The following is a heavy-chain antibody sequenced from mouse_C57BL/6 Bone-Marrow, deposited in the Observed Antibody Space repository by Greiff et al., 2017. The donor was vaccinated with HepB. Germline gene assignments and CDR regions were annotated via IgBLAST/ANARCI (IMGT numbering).Heavy chain of an antibody. CDR2: IDPSDSYT. CDR3: ARSGDYGSSYNY. V-gene: IGHV1-69*01. CDR1: GYTFTSYW. D-gene: IGHD1-1*01. J-gene: IGHJ2*01. Sequence: VQLKQPGAELVMPGASVKLSCKASGYTFTSYWMHWVKQRPGQGLEWIREIDPSDSYTNYNQKFKGKSTLTVDKSSSTAYMQLSSLTSEDSAVYYCARSGDYGSSYNYWGQGTTLTVSS.